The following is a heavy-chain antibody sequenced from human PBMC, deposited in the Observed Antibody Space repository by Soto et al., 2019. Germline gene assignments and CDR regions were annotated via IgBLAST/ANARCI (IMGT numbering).Heavy chain of an antibody. V-gene: IGHV4-30-4*01. D-gene: IGHD3-22*01. Sequence: SETLSLTCTVSGCSIRSGHSYWSWIRQPPGKGLEWIGYIYYSGSTYYNPSLKSRVTISVDTSKNQFSLKLSSVTAADTAVYYCARHEYYDSSGYYYEGPFDTWGQGTMVT. CDR1: GCSIRSGHSY. CDR3: ARHEYYDSSGYYYEGPFDT. J-gene: IGHJ3*02. CDR2: IYYSGST.